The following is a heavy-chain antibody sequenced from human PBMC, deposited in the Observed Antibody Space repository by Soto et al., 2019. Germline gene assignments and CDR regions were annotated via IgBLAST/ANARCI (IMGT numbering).Heavy chain of an antibody. CDR3: ASPLHSSGWGGGY. Sequence: GGSLRLSCAASGFTFSSYAMSWVRQAPGKGLEWVSAISGSGGSTYYADSVKGRFTISRDNSKNTLYLQMNSLRAEDTAVYYCASPLHSSGWGGGYWGQGTLVTVSS. J-gene: IGHJ4*02. CDR2: ISGSGGST. V-gene: IGHV3-23*01. D-gene: IGHD6-19*01. CDR1: GFTFSSYA.